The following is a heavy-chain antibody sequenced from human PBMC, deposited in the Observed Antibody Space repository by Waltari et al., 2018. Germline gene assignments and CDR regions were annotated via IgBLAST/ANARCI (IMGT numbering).Heavy chain of an antibody. CDR2: ISAYNGNT. Sequence: QVQLVQSGAEVKKPGASVKVSCKASGYTFTSYGISWVRPAPGQGLEWMGWISAYNGNTNYAQKLQGRVTMTTDTSTSTAYMELRSLRSDDTAVYYCARAGSTDILTGRDYYYGMDVWGQGTTVTVSS. J-gene: IGHJ6*02. CDR3: ARAGSTDILTGRDYYYGMDV. CDR1: GYTFTSYG. D-gene: IGHD3-9*01. V-gene: IGHV1-18*01.